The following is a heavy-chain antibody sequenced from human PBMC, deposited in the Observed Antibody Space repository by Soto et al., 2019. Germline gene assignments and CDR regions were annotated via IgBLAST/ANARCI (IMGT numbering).Heavy chain of an antibody. CDR3: AREAEQQLVLSWFDP. J-gene: IGHJ5*02. Sequence: SQTFSLICAISGNRVSSNTAAWNWIRQSPSRGLEWLGRTYYRSKRYNDYAVSVKSRITINPDTSKNQFSLQLNSVTPEDTAVYYCAREAEQQLVLSWFDPWGQGTLVTVSS. CDR1: GNRVSSNTAA. V-gene: IGHV6-1*01. CDR2: TYYRSKRYN. D-gene: IGHD6-13*01.